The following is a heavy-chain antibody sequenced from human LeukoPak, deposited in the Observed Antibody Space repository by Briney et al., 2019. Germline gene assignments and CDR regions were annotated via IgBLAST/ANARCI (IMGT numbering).Heavy chain of an antibody. V-gene: IGHV3-30*02. CDR3: AKAGYSYGHPPDY. CDR2: IRYDGSNK. D-gene: IGHD5-18*01. CDR1: GFTFSSYG. Sequence: PGRSLRLSCAASGFTFSSYGMHWVRQAPGKGLEWVAFIRYDGSNKYYADSVKGRFTISRDNSKNTLYLQMNSLRAEDTAVYYCAKAGYSYGHPPDYWGQGTLVTVSS. J-gene: IGHJ4*02.